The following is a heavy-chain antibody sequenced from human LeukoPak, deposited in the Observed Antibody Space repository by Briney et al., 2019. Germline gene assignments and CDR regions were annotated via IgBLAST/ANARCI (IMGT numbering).Heavy chain of an antibody. V-gene: IGHV3-21*01. CDR2: IS. D-gene: IGHD1-26*01. CDR3: ARASSGTQDAFDI. J-gene: IGHJ3*02. CDR1: GFTFSSYS. Sequence: PEGSLKLSCAASGFTFSSYSMNWVRQAPGKGLEWVSSISYAGSVKGRFTISRDNAKNSVYLQMNSLRAEDTAVYYCARASSGTQDAFDIWGQGTMVTVSS.